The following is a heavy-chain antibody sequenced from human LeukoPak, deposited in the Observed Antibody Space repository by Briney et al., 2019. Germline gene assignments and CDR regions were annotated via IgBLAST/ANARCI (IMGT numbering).Heavy chain of an antibody. Sequence: GGSLRLACAASGVTVSSNYMSWVRQAPGKGLERVSVIYSCGYPYYADSVTVRFPISRDNSKNTVYLQMNSLRAEDTSVYYCARYVGSGWFKTDFWGQGTLVTVSS. CDR1: GVTVSSNY. CDR3: ARYVGSGWFKTDF. CDR2: IYSCGYP. J-gene: IGHJ4*02. V-gene: IGHV3-53*01. D-gene: IGHD6-19*01.